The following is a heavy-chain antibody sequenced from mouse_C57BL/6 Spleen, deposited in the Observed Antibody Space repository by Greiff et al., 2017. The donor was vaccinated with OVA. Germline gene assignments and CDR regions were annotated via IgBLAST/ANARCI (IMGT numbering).Heavy chain of an antibody. CDR1: GYTFTSYW. D-gene: IGHD2-5*01. CDR3: ARGGVTTGYYYAMDY. V-gene: IGHV1-64*01. Sequence: VQLQQPGAELVKPGASVKLSCKASGYTFTSYWMHWVKQRPGQGLEWIGMIHPNSGSTNYNEKFKSKATLTVDKSSSTAYMQLGSLTSEDSAVYYCARGGVTTGYYYAMDYWGQGTSVTVSS. J-gene: IGHJ4*01. CDR2: IHPNSGST.